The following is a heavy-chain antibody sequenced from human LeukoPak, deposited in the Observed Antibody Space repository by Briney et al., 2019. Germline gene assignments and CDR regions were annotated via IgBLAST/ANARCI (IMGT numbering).Heavy chain of an antibody. CDR1: GFTFSTYS. Sequence: GGSLRLSCAASGFTFSTYSMNWVRQAPGRGLEWVSYISSSSSTIYYADSVKGRFTISRDNAKNSLYLQMNSLRAEDTAVYYCARGSTYYDSSGQVPFDYWGQGTLVTVSS. D-gene: IGHD3-22*01. CDR2: ISSSSSTI. V-gene: IGHV3-48*01. CDR3: ARGSTYYDSSGQVPFDY. J-gene: IGHJ4*02.